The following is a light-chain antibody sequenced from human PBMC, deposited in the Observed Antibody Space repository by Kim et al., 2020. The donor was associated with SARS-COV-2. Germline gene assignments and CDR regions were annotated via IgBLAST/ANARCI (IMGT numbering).Light chain of an antibody. J-gene: IGKJ4*01. CDR2: GAS. CDR1: ENIHAY. Sequence: IQMTQSPASLSASVGDKVTIPCRSSENIHAYLNWYQYKPGKAPKLLISGASDLRNGVSSRFSGSGSETNFTLTITNLHPEDFATYICQQSYQTPQVTFGGGTKVDIK. CDR3: QQSYQTPQVT. V-gene: IGKV1-39*01.